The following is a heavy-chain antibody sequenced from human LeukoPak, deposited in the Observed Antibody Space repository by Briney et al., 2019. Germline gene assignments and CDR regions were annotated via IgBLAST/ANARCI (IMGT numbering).Heavy chain of an antibody. D-gene: IGHD2-2*01. CDR3: ANEGLPAAISSWFDP. CDR1: GFTFSSYA. CDR2: ISGSGGST. Sequence: PGGSLRLSCAASGFTFSSYAMSWVRPAPGKGLEWVSAISGSGGSTYYADSVKGRFTIARDNSKNTLYLQMNSLRAEDTAVYYCANEGLPAAISSWFDPWGQGTLVTVSS. J-gene: IGHJ5*02. V-gene: IGHV3-23*01.